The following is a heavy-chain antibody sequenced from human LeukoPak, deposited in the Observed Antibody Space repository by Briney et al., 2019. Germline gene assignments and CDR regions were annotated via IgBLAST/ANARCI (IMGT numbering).Heavy chain of an antibody. D-gene: IGHD5-18*01. CDR3: ARGGGYSYDYFHY. Sequence: GGSLRLSCAASGFTFSSSWMHWVRQAPGKGLVWVSRINSHGSSTTYADSVKGRFTISRDNAKNTLYLQMNSLRADDTAVYYCARGGGYSYDYFHYGGQGTLVTVSS. CDR2: INSHGSST. J-gene: IGHJ4*02. CDR1: GFTFSSSW. V-gene: IGHV3-74*01.